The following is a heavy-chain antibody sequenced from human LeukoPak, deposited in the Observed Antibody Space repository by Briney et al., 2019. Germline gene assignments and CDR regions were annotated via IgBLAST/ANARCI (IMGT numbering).Heavy chain of an antibody. CDR2: IYPCDNDT. D-gene: IGHD6-19*01. Sequence: GESLPISCVGSGDSFTIYRTGWVRLMPGEGVEWGGMIYPCDNDTRYSPTFQGEATISAGKAISTAYLQWSSQKASYTARYYCAIHDGIAVAGTDFDYWGQGTLVSVSS. J-gene: IGHJ4*02. CDR3: AIHDGIAVAGTDFDY. V-gene: IGHV5-51*02. CDR1: GDSFTIYR.